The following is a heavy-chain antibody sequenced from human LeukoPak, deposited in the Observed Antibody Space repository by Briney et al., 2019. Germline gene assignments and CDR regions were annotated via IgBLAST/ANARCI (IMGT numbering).Heavy chain of an antibody. V-gene: IGHV3-21*01. Sequence: GGSLRLSCAASGFTFSSYSMNWVRQAPGKGLEWVSSISSSSSYIYYADSVKGRFTISRDNAKNSLYLQMNSLRAEDTAVYYCARSLIAVVITQSFDYWGQGTLVTVSS. CDR3: ARSLIAVVITQSFDY. CDR2: ISSSSSYI. J-gene: IGHJ4*02. D-gene: IGHD3-22*01. CDR1: GFTFSSYS.